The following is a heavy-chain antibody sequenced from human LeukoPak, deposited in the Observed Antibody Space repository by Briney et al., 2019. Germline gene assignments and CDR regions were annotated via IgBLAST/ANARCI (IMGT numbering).Heavy chain of an antibody. CDR2: INPNSGGT. D-gene: IGHD2-15*01. V-gene: IGHV1-2*02. CDR1: GYTFTGYY. CDR3: ARDRCSGGSCYPNWFDP. Sequence: ASVKVSCKASGYTFTGYYMHWVRQAPEQGLEWMGWINPNSGGTNYAQKFQGRVTMTRDTSISTAYMELSRLRSDDTAVYYCARDRCSGGSCYPNWFDPWGQGTLVTVSS. J-gene: IGHJ5*02.